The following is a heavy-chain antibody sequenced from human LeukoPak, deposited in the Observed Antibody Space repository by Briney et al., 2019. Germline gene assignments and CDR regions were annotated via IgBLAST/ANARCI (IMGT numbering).Heavy chain of an antibody. Sequence: KTGGSLRLSCTASGFTFGDYAMTWFRQAPGKGLEWVGLIRSKAYGGTTEYAAPVKGRFTISRDDAKSMTYLQMDSLKAEDSGVYYCTRDGSYDYVWGSYAHFDFWGQGTLVTVSS. CDR1: GFTFGDYA. CDR3: TRDGSYDYVWGSYAHFDF. D-gene: IGHD3-16*01. CDR2: IRSKAYGGTT. J-gene: IGHJ4*02. V-gene: IGHV3-49*05.